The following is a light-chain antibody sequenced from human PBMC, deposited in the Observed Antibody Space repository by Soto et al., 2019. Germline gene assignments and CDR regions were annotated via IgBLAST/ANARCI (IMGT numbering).Light chain of an antibody. V-gene: IGKV1-39*01. CDR1: QSISRY. CDR3: QQTYTNPIT. CDR2: AAS. J-gene: IGKJ5*01. Sequence: DIQMTQSPSSLSASVGGRVTITCRTSQSISRYLNWYQQKPGKAPELLIYAASSLQGGVPPRFSGHGSGTDFSLTISSLLPEDFATYYCQQTYTNPITFGLGTRLEIE.